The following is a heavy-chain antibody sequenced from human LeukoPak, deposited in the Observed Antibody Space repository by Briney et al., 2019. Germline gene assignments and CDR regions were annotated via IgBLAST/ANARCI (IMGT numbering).Heavy chain of an antibody. Sequence: GSLRLSCAASGFTFSSYAMHWVRQAPGKGLEWVAVISYDGSNKYYADSVKGRFTISRDNAKNSLYLQMNSLRAEDTAVYYCARPGNWGQGTLVTVSS. V-gene: IGHV3-30*04. J-gene: IGHJ4*02. CDR2: ISYDGSNK. CDR1: GFTFSSYA. CDR3: ARPGN.